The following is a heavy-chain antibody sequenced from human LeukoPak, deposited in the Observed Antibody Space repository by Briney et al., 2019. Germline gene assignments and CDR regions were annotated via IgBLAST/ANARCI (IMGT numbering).Heavy chain of an antibody. D-gene: IGHD5-24*01. J-gene: IGHJ4*02. CDR2: ISSSSSTI. CDR1: GFTFSSYS. CDR3: ARGRDGYNYVLNYFDY. Sequence: GGSLRVSCAASGFTFSSYSMNWVRQAPGKGLEWVSYISSSSSTIYYADSVKGRFTISRDNAKNSLYLQMNSLRAEDTAVYYCARGRDGYNYVLNYFDYWGQGTLVTVSS. V-gene: IGHV3-48*01.